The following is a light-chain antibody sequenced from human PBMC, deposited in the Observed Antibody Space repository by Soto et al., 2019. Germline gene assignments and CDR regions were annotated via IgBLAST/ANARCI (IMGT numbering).Light chain of an antibody. V-gene: IGLV2-14*03. Sequence: QSALTQPASVSGSPGQAITISCTGSSSDVGGYNCVSWYQQHPGKAPKLMIYDVSNRPSGVSDRFSGSKSGNTASLTISGLQPEDEADYYCSSFTSSITLVFGGRTKVTVL. J-gene: IGLJ2*01. CDR2: DVS. CDR1: SSDVGGYNC. CDR3: SSFTSSITLV.